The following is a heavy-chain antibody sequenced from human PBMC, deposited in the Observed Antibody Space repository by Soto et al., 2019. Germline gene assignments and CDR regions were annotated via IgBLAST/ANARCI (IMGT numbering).Heavy chain of an antibody. CDR1: GYTFMTYA. Sequence: QVQLVQSGAEVKKPGASVKISCKTSGYTFMTYALHWVRQAPGQRPEWMGWINPGNGNTEYSQKLQGRVTITRDTSARTVFMEVANMTSADTAVYCCARVRMLWYGELSHWGQGTQVIVSA. V-gene: IGHV1-3*01. CDR3: ARVRMLWYGELSH. J-gene: IGHJ4*02. D-gene: IGHD3-10*01. CDR2: INPGNGNT.